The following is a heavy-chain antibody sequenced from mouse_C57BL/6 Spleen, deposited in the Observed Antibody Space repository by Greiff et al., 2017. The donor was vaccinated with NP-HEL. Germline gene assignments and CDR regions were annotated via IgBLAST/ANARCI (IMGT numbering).Heavy chain of an antibody. CDR2: ISSGSSTI. D-gene: IGHD1-1*01. V-gene: IGHV5-17*01. Sequence: DVMLVESGGGLVKPGGSLKLSCAASGFTFSDYGMHWVRQAPEKGLEWVAYISSGSSTIYYADTVKGRFTISRDNAKNTLFLQMTSLRSEATAMYYCARPYYYGSSTDWFAYWGQGTLVTVSA. J-gene: IGHJ3*01. CDR3: ARPYYYGSSTDWFAY. CDR1: GFTFSDYG.